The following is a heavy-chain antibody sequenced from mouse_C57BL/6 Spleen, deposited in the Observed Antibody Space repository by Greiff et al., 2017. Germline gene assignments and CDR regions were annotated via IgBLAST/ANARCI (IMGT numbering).Heavy chain of an antibody. J-gene: IGHJ3*01. V-gene: IGHV1-42*01. Sequence: VKLQESGPELVKPGASVKISCKASGYSFTGYYMNWVKQSPEKSLEWIGELNPSTGGTPYNQKFKAKATLTVYKSSSTAYMPRKSLTSEDSAVYYCARGGFAYWGQGTLVTVSA. CDR2: LNPSTGGT. CDR3: ARGGFAY. CDR1: GYSFTGYY.